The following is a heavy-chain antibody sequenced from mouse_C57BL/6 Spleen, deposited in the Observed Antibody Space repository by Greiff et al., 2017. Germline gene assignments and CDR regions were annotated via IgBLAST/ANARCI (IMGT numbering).Heavy chain of an antibody. D-gene: IGHD4-1*01. CDR2: IYPGDGST. Sequence: VQLQQSGPELVKPGASVKLSCKASGYTFTSYDITWVKQRPGQGLEWIGWIYPGDGSTKYNEKFKGKATLTVDTSSSTAYMELHSLTYEDSAVYFCARDWTRFDYWGQGTTLTVSS. CDR1: GYTFTSYD. J-gene: IGHJ2*01. CDR3: ARDWTRFDY. V-gene: IGHV1-85*01.